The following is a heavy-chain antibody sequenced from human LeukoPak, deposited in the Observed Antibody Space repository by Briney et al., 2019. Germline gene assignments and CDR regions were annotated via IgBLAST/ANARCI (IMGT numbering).Heavy chain of an antibody. J-gene: IGHJ5*02. V-gene: IGHV3-21*01. D-gene: IGHD3-22*01. CDR1: GFTFDNYN. Sequence: PGGSLRLSCAASGFTFDNYNMNWVRQAPGKALEWVSSITSSGAYIFYADSVKGRFTISRDNAKNSLYLQMNSLRAEDMAVYYCARDDDSSGYYYVWFDPWGQGTLVTVSS. CDR2: ITSSGAYI. CDR3: ARDDDSSGYYYVWFDP.